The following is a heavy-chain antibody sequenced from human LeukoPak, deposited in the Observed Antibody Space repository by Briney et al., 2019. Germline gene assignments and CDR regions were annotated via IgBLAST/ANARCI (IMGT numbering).Heavy chain of an antibody. CDR1: GNTFSGYY. CDR3: TRDHCTRSSCYEDYYHGMDV. CDR2: INPNTGYT. J-gene: IGHJ6*02. V-gene: IGHV1-2*02. Sequence: ASVKVSCTASGNTFSGYYMHWVRQAPGQGLEWMGWINPNTGYTETAQKFQGRVTMTRDTSISTAYMELSRLRSDDTAVYYCTRDHCTRSSCYEDYYHGMDVWGQGTTVTVSS. D-gene: IGHD2-2*01.